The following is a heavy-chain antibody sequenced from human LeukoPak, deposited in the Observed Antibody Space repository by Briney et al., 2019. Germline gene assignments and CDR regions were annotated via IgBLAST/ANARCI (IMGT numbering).Heavy chain of an antibody. CDR1: GGSFSGYY. D-gene: IGHD6-19*01. CDR3: ARGPLLGSGWANVRKFDY. J-gene: IGHJ4*02. CDR2: INDSGDT. Sequence: SETLSLTCAVYGGSFSGYYWNWIRLPPGKGLEWIGEINDSGDTNYTPSLKSRVTISVDTSKNQFTLKLTSLTAADTAFYYCARGPLLGSGWANVRKFDYWGQGAQVSVSS. V-gene: IGHV4-34*01.